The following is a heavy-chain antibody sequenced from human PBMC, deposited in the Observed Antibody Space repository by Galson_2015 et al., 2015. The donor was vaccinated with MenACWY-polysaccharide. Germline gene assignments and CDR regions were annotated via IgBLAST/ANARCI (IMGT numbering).Heavy chain of an antibody. CDR3: ARGRGQLPLQFDY. CDR2: IYYTGST. Sequence: SETLSLTCTVSGDSISTYYWNWIRQPPGKGLEWVGYIYYTGSTNYNPSFNSRVTISLDTSQNQYSLKLKSVTAADTAVYYCARGRGQLPLQFDYWGQGVLVTVPS. J-gene: IGHJ4*02. D-gene: IGHD1-1*01. CDR1: GDSISTYY. V-gene: IGHV4-59*01.